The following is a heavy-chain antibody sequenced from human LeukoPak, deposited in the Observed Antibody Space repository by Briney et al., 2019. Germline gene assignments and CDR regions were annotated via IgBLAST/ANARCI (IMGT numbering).Heavy chain of an antibody. CDR3: ARLVDTAMVSYWYFDL. V-gene: IGHV3-48*04. CDR1: GFSFSSYS. D-gene: IGHD5-18*01. Sequence: GGSLRLSCAASGFSFSSYSMNWVRQAPGKGLEWVSYISSSGNSIYYADSVKGRFTISRDNAKNSLYLQMNSLRAEDTAVFYCARLVDTAMVSYWYFDLWGRGTLVTVSS. CDR2: ISSSGNSI. J-gene: IGHJ2*01.